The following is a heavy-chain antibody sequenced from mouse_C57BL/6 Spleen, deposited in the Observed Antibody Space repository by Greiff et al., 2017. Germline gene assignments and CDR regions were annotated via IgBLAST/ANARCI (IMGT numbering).Heavy chain of an antibody. Sequence: EVKLMESGGGLVKPGGSLKLSCAASGFTFSSYAMSWVRQTPEKRLEWVATISDGGSYTYYPDNVKGRFTISRDNAKNNLYLQMSHLKSEDTAMYYCARERGAYYSNYVRYYCDYWGQGTTLTVSS. V-gene: IGHV5-4*01. J-gene: IGHJ2*01. D-gene: IGHD2-5*01. CDR2: ISDGGSYT. CDR3: ARERGAYYSNYVRYYCDY. CDR1: GFTFSSYA.